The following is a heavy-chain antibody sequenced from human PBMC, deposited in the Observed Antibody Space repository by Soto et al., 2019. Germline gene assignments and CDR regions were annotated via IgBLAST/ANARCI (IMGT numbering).Heavy chain of an antibody. Sequence: QVQLVQSGAEVKKPVASVKVSCKASGYTFTGYYMHWVRQAPGQGLEWMGWINPNSGGTNYAQKFQGWATMPRDTSRSTAYMELSRLRSDDTAVYYFASEGRGRSSCFDLWGQGTLVTVSS. CDR2: INPNSGGT. J-gene: IGHJ5*02. CDR1: GYTFTGYY. CDR3: ASEGRGRSSCFDL. D-gene: IGHD6-6*01. V-gene: IGHV1-2*04.